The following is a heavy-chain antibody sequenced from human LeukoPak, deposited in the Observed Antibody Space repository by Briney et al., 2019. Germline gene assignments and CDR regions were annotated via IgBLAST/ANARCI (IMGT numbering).Heavy chain of an antibody. Sequence: ASVKVSCKASGYTFTSYDINWVRQAGGQGREGMGWMNPNRGNTRYAQKFQGRVTMTRNTSISTAYMELSSLRSEDTAVYYCARTRVRGPIRGKSYFDYWGQGTLVTVSS. V-gene: IGHV1-8*01. CDR3: ARTRVRGPIRGKSYFDY. CDR2: MNPNRGNT. J-gene: IGHJ4*02. D-gene: IGHD3-10*01. CDR1: GYTFTSYD.